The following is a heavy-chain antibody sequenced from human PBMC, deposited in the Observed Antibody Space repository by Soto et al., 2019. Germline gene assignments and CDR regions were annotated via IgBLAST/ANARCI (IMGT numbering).Heavy chain of an antibody. V-gene: IGHV3-30-3*01. CDR1: GFTFSSYA. D-gene: IGHD2-2*01. J-gene: IGHJ4*02. CDR3: ARDPDIVLVPAAKHPSTFDY. Sequence: QVQLVESGGGVVQPGRSLRLSCAASGFTFSSYAMHWVRQAPGKGLEWVAVISYDGSNKYYADSVKGRFTISRDNSKNTLYLQMNSLRAEDTAVYYCARDPDIVLVPAAKHPSTFDYWGQGTLVTVSS. CDR2: ISYDGSNK.